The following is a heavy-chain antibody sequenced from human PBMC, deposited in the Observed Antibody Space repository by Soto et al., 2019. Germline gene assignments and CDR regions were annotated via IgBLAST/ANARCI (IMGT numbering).Heavy chain of an antibody. J-gene: IGHJ4*02. Sequence: EVQLLESGGGLVQPGGSLRLSCAASGFTFSSYAMSWVRQAPGKGLEWVSAISGSGGSTYYADSVKGRFTISRDNSKNTQYLQMNSLRAEDTAVYYRAKKDRQLVPTDYWGQGALVTVSS. D-gene: IGHD6-13*01. CDR1: GFTFSSYA. CDR2: ISGSGGST. CDR3: AKKDRQLVPTDY. V-gene: IGHV3-23*01.